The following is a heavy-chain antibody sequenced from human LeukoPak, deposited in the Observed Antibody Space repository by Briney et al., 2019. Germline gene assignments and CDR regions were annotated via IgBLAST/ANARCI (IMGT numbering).Heavy chain of an antibody. CDR2: IKQDGSEK. CDR1: GFVYSAFW. J-gene: IGHJ6*03. V-gene: IGHV3-7*01. CDR3: ARDGPQQQLVNPRIGYYYYYMDV. D-gene: IGHD6-13*01. Sequence: PGGSLRLSCAASGFVYSAFWMSWVRQAPGKGLEWVANIKQDGSEKYYEDSVKGRFTISRDNARNTLFLQMDSLRAEDTAVYYCARDGPQQQLVNPRIGYYYYYMDVWGKGTTVTVSS.